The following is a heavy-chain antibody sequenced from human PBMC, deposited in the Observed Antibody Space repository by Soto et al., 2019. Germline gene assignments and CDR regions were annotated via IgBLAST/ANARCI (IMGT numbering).Heavy chain of an antibody. CDR1: GGSISSSNW. D-gene: IGHD6-6*01. CDR2: IYHSGST. V-gene: IGHV4-4*02. Sequence: SETLSLTCAVSGGSISSSNWWSWVRQPPGKGLEWIGEIYHSGSTNYNPSLKSRVTISVDKSKNQFSLKLSSVTAADTAVYYCARNPKKSRGSSSSCLDYWGQGTLVTVSS. J-gene: IGHJ4*02. CDR3: ARNPKKSRGSSSSCLDY.